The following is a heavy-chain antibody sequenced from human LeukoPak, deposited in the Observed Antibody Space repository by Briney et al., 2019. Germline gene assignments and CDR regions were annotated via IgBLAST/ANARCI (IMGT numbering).Heavy chain of an antibody. CDR1: GGSISSYY. D-gene: IGHD3-22*01. CDR2: IYHSGST. V-gene: IGHV4-59*04. CDR3: AGQRTYYYDSSGYYRRSSFDY. J-gene: IGHJ4*02. Sequence: PSETLSLTCTVSGGSISSYYWSWIRQPPGKGLECIGYIYHSGSTYYNPSLKSRVTISVDRSKNQFSLKLSSVTAADTAVYYCAGQRTYYYDSSGYYRRSSFDYWGQGTLVTVSS.